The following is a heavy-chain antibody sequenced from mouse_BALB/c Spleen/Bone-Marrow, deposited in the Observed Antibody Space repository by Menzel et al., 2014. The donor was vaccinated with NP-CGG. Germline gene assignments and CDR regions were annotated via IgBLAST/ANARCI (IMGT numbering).Heavy chain of an antibody. D-gene: IGHD2-14*01. J-gene: IGHJ1*01. CDR1: GFNIXDYY. CDR2: IDPENGNT. V-gene: IGHV14-1*02. CDR3: ASYYRYDRYFDV. Sequence: EVKLMESGAELVRPGALVKLSYKASGFNIXDYYMYWVKQRPEQGLEWIGWIDPENGNTIYDPKFQGKASITVDTSSNTAYLQLSSLTSEDTAVYYCASYYRYDRYFDVWGAGTTVTVSS.